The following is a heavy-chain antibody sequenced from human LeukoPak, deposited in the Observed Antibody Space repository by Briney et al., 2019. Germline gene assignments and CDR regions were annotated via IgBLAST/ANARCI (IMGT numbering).Heavy chain of an antibody. CDR3: AKDPYMDV. Sequence: GRSLRLSCAAPGFSFADATMHWVRQVPGKGLEWVSGINWNSGTMGYADSVKGRFTVSRDNAKNSLYLQMNSLKTEDTALYYCAKDPYMDVWGKGTTVTVSS. CDR1: GFSFADAT. CDR2: INWNSGTM. V-gene: IGHV3-9*01. J-gene: IGHJ6*03.